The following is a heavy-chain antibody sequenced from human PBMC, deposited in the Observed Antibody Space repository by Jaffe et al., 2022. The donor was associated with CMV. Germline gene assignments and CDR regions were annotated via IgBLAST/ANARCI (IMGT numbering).Heavy chain of an antibody. V-gene: IGHV4-39*01. CDR3: ARHHTRWLQLRWFDP. CDR2: IYYSGST. Sequence: QLQLQESGPGLVKPSETLSLTCTVSGGSISSSSYYWGWIRQPPGKGLEWIGSIYYSGSTYYNPSLKSRVTISVDTSKNQFSLKLSSVTAADTAVYYCARHHTRWLQLRWFDPWGQGTLVTVSS. J-gene: IGHJ5*02. CDR1: GGSISSSSYY. D-gene: IGHD5-12*01.